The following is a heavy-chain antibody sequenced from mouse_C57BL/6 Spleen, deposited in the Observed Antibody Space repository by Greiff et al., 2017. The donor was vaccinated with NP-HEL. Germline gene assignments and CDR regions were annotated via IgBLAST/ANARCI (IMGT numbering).Heavy chain of an antibody. D-gene: IGHD1-1*01. CDR2: INPSSGYT. Sequence: VQLQQSGAELARPGASVKMSCKASGYTFTSYTMHWVKQRPGQGLEWIGYINPSSGYTKYNQKFKDKATLTADKSSSTAYMQLSSLTSEDSAVYYCVRFYGSRRAMDYWGQGTSVTVSS. J-gene: IGHJ4*01. V-gene: IGHV1-4*01. CDR1: GYTFTSYT. CDR3: VRFYGSRRAMDY.